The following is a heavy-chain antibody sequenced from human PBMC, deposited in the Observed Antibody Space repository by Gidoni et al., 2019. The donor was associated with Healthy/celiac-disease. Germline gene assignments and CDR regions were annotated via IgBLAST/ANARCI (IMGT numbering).Heavy chain of an antibody. Sequence: QVQLQQWGAGLLKPSETLSLTCAVYGGSFSGYYWSWIRQPPGKGLEWIGEINHSGSTNYNPSLKSRVTISVDTSKNQFSLKLSSVTAADTAVYYCARGPSSGRRYFDLWGRGTLVTVSS. J-gene: IGHJ2*01. CDR1: GGSFSGYY. CDR2: INHSGST. D-gene: IGHD6-19*01. V-gene: IGHV4-34*01. CDR3: ARGPSSGRRYFDL.